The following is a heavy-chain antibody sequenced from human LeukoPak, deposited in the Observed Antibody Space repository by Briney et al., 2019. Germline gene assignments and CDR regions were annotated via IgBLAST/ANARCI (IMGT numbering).Heavy chain of an antibody. CDR1: GFIFSSYA. J-gene: IGHJ4*02. CDR3: AKEGLLFEIAAAGTNYFDY. Sequence: GGSLRLSCAASGFIFSSYAMSWVRQAPGKGLEWVSAISGGSTYYADSVKGRFTISRDNSKNTLYLQMNSLRAEDTAVYYCAKEGLLFEIAAAGTNYFDYWGQGTLVTVSS. D-gene: IGHD6-13*01. V-gene: IGHV3-23*01. CDR2: ISGGST.